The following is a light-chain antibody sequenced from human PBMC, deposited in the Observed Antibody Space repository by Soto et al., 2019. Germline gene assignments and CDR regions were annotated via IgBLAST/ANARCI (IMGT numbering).Light chain of an antibody. CDR2: DPS. V-gene: IGKV1-5*01. CDR1: QNINNW. J-gene: IGKJ1*01. CDR3: QHTRT. Sequence: DFQMTQAPSTLSASVGDRVSITCRASQNINNWVAWYQQKPGKAPKFLIYDPSPLQREIPSRFSGSGFGTQFSLPISRLQPDDFGSYYYQHTRTFGQATKVDIK.